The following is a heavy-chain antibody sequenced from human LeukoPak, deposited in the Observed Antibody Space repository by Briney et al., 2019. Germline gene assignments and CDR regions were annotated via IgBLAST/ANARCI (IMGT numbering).Heavy chain of an antibody. Sequence: GGSLRLSCATSGFTFDDYAMHWVRQAPGKGLEWVSGISWNSGSIGYADSVKGRFTISRDTAKNSLYLQMNSLRAEDTALYYCAKEMFCSSPYCYAGGMDYYYYVMDVWGQGTTVIVSS. CDR2: ISWNSGSI. D-gene: IGHD2-2*01. V-gene: IGHV3-9*01. J-gene: IGHJ6*02. CDR3: AKEMFCSSPYCYAGGMDYYYYVMDV. CDR1: GFTFDDYA.